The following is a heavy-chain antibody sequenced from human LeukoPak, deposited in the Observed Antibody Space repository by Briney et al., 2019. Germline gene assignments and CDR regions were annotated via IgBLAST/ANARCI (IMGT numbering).Heavy chain of an antibody. CDR2: INQDGSEK. CDR3: ARGGTFVSDY. Sequence: GGSLRLSCAASGFTFSRSWMSWVRQAPGKGLEWVANINQDGSEKYYVDSKKGRFTVSRDNARNSLYLQMDSLRAEDTAVYYCARGGTFVSDYWGQGTLVTASS. J-gene: IGHJ4*02. CDR1: GFTFSRSW. D-gene: IGHD1-1*01. V-gene: IGHV3-7*01.